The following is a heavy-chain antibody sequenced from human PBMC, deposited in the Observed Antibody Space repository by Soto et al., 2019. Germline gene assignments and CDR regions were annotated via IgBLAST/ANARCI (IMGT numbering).Heavy chain of an antibody. Sequence: ASVKVSCKASGYTFTSYYMHWVRQAPGQGLEWMGIINPSGGSTSYAQKFQGRVTMTRDTSTSTVYMELSSLGSEDTAVYYCARGGPGYCSSTSCYAFDIWGQGTMVTVSS. CDR2: INPSGGST. CDR1: GYTFTSYY. CDR3: ARGGPGYCSSTSCYAFDI. V-gene: IGHV1-46*03. J-gene: IGHJ3*02. D-gene: IGHD2-2*03.